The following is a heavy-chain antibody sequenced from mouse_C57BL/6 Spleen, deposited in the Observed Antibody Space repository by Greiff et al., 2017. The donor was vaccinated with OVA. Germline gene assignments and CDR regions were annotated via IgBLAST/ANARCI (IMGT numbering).Heavy chain of an antibody. CDR1: GYTFPSYW. CDR3: ARKVYSNSRYWYFDV. CDR2: IDPSDSYT. J-gene: IGHJ1*03. D-gene: IGHD2-5*01. V-gene: IGHV1-69*01. Sequence: QVQLQQPGAELVMPGASVKLSCKASGYTFPSYWMHWVKQRPGQGLEWIGEIDPSDSYTNYNQKFKGKSTLTVDKASSTAYRQLSSLTSEDSAVYYCARKVYSNSRYWYFDVWGTGTTVTVSS.